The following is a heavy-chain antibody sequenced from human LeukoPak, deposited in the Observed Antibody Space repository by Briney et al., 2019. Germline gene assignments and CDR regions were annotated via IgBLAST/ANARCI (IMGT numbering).Heavy chain of an antibody. Sequence: SETLSLTCTVSGYSISSGYYWGWIRQPPGKGLEWIGSIHHSGSTYYNPSLKSRVTISVDTSKNQFSLKLSSVTAADTAVYYCARHKSSGWHDAFDIWGQGTMVTVSS. D-gene: IGHD6-19*01. V-gene: IGHV4-38-2*02. J-gene: IGHJ3*02. CDR2: IHHSGST. CDR1: GYSISSGYY. CDR3: ARHKSSGWHDAFDI.